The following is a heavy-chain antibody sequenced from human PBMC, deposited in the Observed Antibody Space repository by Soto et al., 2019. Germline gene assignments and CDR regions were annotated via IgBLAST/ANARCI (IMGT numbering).Heavy chain of an antibody. CDR1: GFTFSSYA. J-gene: IGHJ4*02. D-gene: IGHD6-19*01. V-gene: IGHV3-30-3*01. Sequence: LRLSCAASGFTFSSYAMHWVRQAPGKGLEWVAVISYDGSNKYYADSVKGRFTISRDNSKNTLYLQMNSLRAEDTAVYYCARSLNTKYSSRWYAPFDYWGQGTLVTVSS. CDR3: ARSLNTKYSSRWYAPFDY. CDR2: ISYDGSNK.